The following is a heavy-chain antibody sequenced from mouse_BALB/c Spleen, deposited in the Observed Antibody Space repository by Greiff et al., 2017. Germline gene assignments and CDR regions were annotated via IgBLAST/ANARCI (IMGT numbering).Heavy chain of an antibody. Sequence: VQLKESGTVLARPGASVKMSCKASGYTFTSYWMHWVKQRPGQGLEWIGAIYPGNSDTSYNQKFKGKAKLTAVTSTSTAYMELSSLTNEDSAVYYCTRVASFSYWYFDVWGAGTTVTVSS. J-gene: IGHJ1*01. CDR2: IYPGNSDT. CDR3: TRVASFSYWYFDV. V-gene: IGHV1-5*01. CDR1: GYTFTSYW. D-gene: IGHD1-1*01.